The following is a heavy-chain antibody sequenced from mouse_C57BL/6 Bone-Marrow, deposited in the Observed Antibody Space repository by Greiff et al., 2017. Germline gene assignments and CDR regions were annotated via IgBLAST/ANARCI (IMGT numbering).Heavy chain of an antibody. CDR1: GYTFTSYW. V-gene: IGHV1-55*01. D-gene: IGHD1-1*01. Sequence: VQLQQPGAELVKPGASVKMSCKASGYTFTSYWITWVKQRPGQGLEWIGDIYPGSGSTNYNEKFKSKATLTVDTSSSTAYMQLSSLTSEDSAVYYCAREGFYYGSSYAMDYGGQGTSVTVSA. J-gene: IGHJ4*01. CDR2: IYPGSGST. CDR3: AREGFYYGSSYAMDY.